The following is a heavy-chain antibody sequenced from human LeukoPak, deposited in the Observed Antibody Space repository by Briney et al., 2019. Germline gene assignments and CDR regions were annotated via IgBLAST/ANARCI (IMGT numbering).Heavy chain of an antibody. D-gene: IGHD3-9*01. Sequence: GGSLRLSCAASGFTFSSYGMHWVHQAPGKGLEWVAVIWYDGSNKYYADSVKGRFTISRDNSKNTLYLQMNSLRAEDTAVYYCARESPGYDILTGYYDYWGQGTLVTVSS. CDR2: IWYDGSNK. CDR3: ARESPGYDILTGYYDY. V-gene: IGHV3-33*01. CDR1: GFTFSSYG. J-gene: IGHJ4*02.